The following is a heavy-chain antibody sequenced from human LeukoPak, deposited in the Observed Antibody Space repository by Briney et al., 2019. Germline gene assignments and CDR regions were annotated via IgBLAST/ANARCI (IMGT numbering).Heavy chain of an antibody. CDR3: ATANRLTRDSSGYYPDS. D-gene: IGHD3-22*01. Sequence: ASVKVSCEVSGYTLTELSTHWVRQAPGKGLEWMGGFDPEDGEIVYAQNFQGRVTMTEDTSTDTACMELSSLRSEDTAIYYCATANRLTRDSSGYYPDSWGQGTLVTVSS. V-gene: IGHV1-24*01. CDR2: FDPEDGEI. J-gene: IGHJ4*02. CDR1: GYTLTELS.